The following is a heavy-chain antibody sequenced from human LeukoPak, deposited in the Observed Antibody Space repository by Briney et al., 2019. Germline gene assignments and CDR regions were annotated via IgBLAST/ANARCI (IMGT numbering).Heavy chain of an antibody. D-gene: IGHD6-13*01. Sequence: PSETLSLTCTVSGGFISSSSYYWGWIRQPPGKGLEWIGGIYYSGSTYYNPSLKSRVTISVDTSRNQFSLKLSSVTAADTAVYYCASYPSESDPAAYPRPYFDYWGQGTLVTVSS. CDR3: ASYPSESDPAAYPRPYFDY. CDR2: IYYSGST. J-gene: IGHJ4*02. CDR1: GGFISSSSYY. V-gene: IGHV4-39*01.